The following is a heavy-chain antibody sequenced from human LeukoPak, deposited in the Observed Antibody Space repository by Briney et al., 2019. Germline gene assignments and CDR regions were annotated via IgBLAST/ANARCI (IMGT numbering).Heavy chain of an antibody. V-gene: IGHV1-69*01. Sequence: SVKVSCKASGGTFSSYAISWVRQAPGQGLEWMGGIIPILGTANYAQKFQGRVTITADESTSTAYMELSSLRSEDTAVYHCARENSAITILTFGVTGWFDPWGQGTLVTVSS. CDR1: GGTFSSYA. D-gene: IGHD3-3*01. J-gene: IGHJ5*02. CDR3: ARENSAITILTFGVTGWFDP. CDR2: IIPILGTA.